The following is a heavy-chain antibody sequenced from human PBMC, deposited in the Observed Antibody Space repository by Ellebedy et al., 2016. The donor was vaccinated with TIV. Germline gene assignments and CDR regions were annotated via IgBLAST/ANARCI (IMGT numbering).Heavy chain of an antibody. Sequence: AASVKVSCKASGHAFISYGFTWVRQAPGQGLEWMGIINPSGGSTSSAQKFQGRVTMTRDRATTTVYMELSSLRSEDPAVDYCARDVVVVAEYYYYGMDVWGQGTTVTVSS. CDR2: INPSGGST. J-gene: IGHJ6*02. CDR1: GHAFISYG. CDR3: ARDVVVVAEYYYYGMDV. V-gene: IGHV1-46*01. D-gene: IGHD2-15*01.